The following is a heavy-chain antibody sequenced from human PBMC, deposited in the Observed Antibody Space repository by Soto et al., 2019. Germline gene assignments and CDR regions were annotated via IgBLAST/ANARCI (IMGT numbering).Heavy chain of an antibody. CDR3: ASAGENYGSGTFSPPLRYYFNS. D-gene: IGHD3-10*01. Sequence: QVQLVQSGTEVKKPGASVNVSCKASGYTFTTHYMHWVRQAPGQGLEWMGIINPSGGRTTYAPKFQGSVTMPSATSTNTVYVELTSLRSEDTAIYFCASAGENYGSGTFSPPLRYYFNSWGQGTLVTVSS. V-gene: IGHV1-46*01. CDR2: INPSGGRT. J-gene: IGHJ4*02. CDR1: GYTFTTHY.